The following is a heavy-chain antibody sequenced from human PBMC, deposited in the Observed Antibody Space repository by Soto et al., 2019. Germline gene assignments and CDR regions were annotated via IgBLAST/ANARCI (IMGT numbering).Heavy chain of an antibody. CDR1: GVSISSGGYY. Sequence: SETLSLTCTVSGVSISSGGYYRSWIRQHPGKGLEWIGNIYYSGRTYYNPSLKSRVILSVDTSKNHFSLTLRSVTAADSAMYYCASVIGGDSDYYFDFWGQGALVTVSS. V-gene: IGHV4-31*03. CDR2: IYYSGRT. D-gene: IGHD2-21*02. CDR3: ASVIGGDSDYYFDF. J-gene: IGHJ4*02.